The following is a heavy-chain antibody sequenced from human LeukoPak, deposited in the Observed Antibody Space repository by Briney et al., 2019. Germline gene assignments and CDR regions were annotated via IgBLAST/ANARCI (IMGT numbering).Heavy chain of an antibody. CDR3: AVAGQGYFQH. Sequence: GGSLRLSCAASGFTFSGSAMHWVRQASGKGLEWVGRIRSKANSYATAYAASVKGRFTISRDDSKNTADVQMNSLKTEDTAVYYCAVAGQGYFQHWGQGTLVTISS. CDR1: GFTFSGSA. J-gene: IGHJ1*01. D-gene: IGHD6-19*01. V-gene: IGHV3-73*01. CDR2: IRSKANSYAT.